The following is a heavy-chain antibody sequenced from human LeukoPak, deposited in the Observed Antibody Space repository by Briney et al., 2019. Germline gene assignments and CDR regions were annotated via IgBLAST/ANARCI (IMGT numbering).Heavy chain of an antibody. CDR2: INPNSGVT. V-gene: IGHV1-2*02. D-gene: IGHD2-21*02. J-gene: IGHJ4*02. CDR1: GYTFTGYY. Sequence: GASVTVSCKASGYTFTGYYWHWVRQAPGQGLEWLGWINPNSGVTNYPQKFQGRVTMTRDTSINTAYMNLSGLRSDDTAVYYCARDPASCGGDCYSDYWGQGTLVTVSS. CDR3: ARDPASCGGDCYSDY.